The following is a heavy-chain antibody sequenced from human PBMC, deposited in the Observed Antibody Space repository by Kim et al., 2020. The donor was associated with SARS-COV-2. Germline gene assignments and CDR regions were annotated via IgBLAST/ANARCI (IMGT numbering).Heavy chain of an antibody. V-gene: IGHV3-53*01. D-gene: IGHD3-22*01. J-gene: IGHJ4*02. CDR3: ARDRRDSSVYGFDY. CDR1: GFTVSSNY. CDR2: IYSGGST. Sequence: GGSLRLSCAASGFTVSSNYMSWVRQAPGKGLEWVSNIYSGGSTYYADSVTGRFTLSRDNSKNTLYLQMNSLRAEDTAVYYCARDRRDSSVYGFDYWGQGT.